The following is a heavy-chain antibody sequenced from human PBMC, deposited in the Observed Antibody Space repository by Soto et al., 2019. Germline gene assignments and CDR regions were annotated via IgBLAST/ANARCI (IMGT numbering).Heavy chain of an antibody. CDR1: GFVFSNYA. J-gene: IGHJ4*02. V-gene: IGHV3-23*01. Sequence: GGSLRLSCAASGFVFSNYAMTWVRQAPGKGLEWVSDISDSGSATHYSDSVKGRFTIPRDDSKNTLYLQMDRLRAEDAAVYYCAKGRTFFDFWGQGTLVTVSS. D-gene: IGHD3-16*01. CDR2: ISDSGSAT. CDR3: AKGRTFFDF.